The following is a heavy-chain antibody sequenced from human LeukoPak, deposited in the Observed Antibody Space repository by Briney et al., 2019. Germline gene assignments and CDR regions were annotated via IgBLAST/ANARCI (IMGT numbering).Heavy chain of an antibody. Sequence: SETLSLTCTVSGGSISSSSYYWGWIRQPPGKGLEWIGSIYYSGSTYYNPSLKSRVTISVDTSKNQFSLKLSPVTAADTAVYYCARPFAGYCSSTSCYDAFDIWGQGTMVTVSS. CDR2: IYYSGST. CDR1: GGSISSSSYY. D-gene: IGHD2-2*01. J-gene: IGHJ3*02. V-gene: IGHV4-39*01. CDR3: ARPFAGYCSSTSCYDAFDI.